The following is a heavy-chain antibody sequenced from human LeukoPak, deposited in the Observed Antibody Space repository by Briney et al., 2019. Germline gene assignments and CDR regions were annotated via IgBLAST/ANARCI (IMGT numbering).Heavy chain of an antibody. CDR1: GGSISSYY. D-gene: IGHD3-10*01. V-gene: IGHV4-59*01. CDR3: ARVVSDKNTELYAD. J-gene: IGHJ4*02. CDR2: IYYSGST. Sequence: SETLSLTCTVSGGSISSYYWSWIRQPPGEGLEWIGYIYYSGSTNYNPSLKSRVTISVDTSKNQFSLKLSSVTAADTAVYYCARVVSDKNTELYADWGQGTLVTVSS.